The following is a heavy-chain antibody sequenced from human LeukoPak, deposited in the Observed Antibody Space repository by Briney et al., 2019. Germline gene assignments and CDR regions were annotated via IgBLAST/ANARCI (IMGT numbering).Heavy chain of an antibody. CDR2: IYHSGST. J-gene: IGHJ4*02. D-gene: IGHD2-8*02. Sequence: PSGTLSLTCAVSGASISNTNWWTWVRQPPGKGLEWIGEIYHSGSTNYNPSLKSRLTMSVDESKNQFSLKLTSVTAADTAVYYCAKGGTGHFDYWGQGTLVTVSS. CDR3: AKGGTGHFDY. CDR1: GASISNTNW. V-gene: IGHV4-4*02.